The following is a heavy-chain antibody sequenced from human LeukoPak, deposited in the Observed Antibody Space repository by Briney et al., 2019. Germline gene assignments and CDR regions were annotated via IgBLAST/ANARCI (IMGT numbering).Heavy chain of an antibody. Sequence: PGRSLRLSRAASGFTLSSYWMHWVRQAPGKGLVCVLRNNRDGRSKSYADSVKGRFTISRDNAKNTLYLQMNSLRAEDTAVYYCARDFVLYYDILTGPINAFDIWGQGTMVTVSS. CDR2: NNRDGRSK. J-gene: IGHJ3*02. CDR3: ARDFVLYYDILTGPINAFDI. V-gene: IGHV3-74*01. D-gene: IGHD3-9*01. CDR1: GFTLSSYW.